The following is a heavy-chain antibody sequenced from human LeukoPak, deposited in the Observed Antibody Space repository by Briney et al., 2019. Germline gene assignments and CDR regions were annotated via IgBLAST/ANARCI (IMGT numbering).Heavy chain of an antibody. CDR3: AGAPDYGGNSGAFDI. J-gene: IGHJ3*02. CDR2: IYSGGTT. V-gene: IGHV3-53*01. CDR1: GFTFSSYA. Sequence: GGSLRHSCAPSGFTFSSYAMTWVRQSPGKGLEWVSVIYSGGTTYYPDSVKGGFTVSRDNSKNSLYLQMNSLRAKDTDVYYCAGAPDYGGNSGAFDIWGQGTMVTVSS. D-gene: IGHD4-23*01.